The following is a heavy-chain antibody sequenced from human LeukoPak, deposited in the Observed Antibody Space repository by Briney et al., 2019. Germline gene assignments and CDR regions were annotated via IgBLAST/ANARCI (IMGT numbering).Heavy chain of an antibody. D-gene: IGHD5-12*01. CDR1: GGSISSYY. V-gene: IGHV4-59*01. CDR2: IYYSGST. CDR3: ARQRGEWLRLESFDY. Sequence: SETLSLTCTVSGGSISSYYWSWIRQPPGKGLEWIGYIYYSGSTNYNPSLKSRVTISVDTSKNQFSLKLSSVTAADTAVYYCARQRGEWLRLESFDYWGQGTLVTVSS. J-gene: IGHJ4*02.